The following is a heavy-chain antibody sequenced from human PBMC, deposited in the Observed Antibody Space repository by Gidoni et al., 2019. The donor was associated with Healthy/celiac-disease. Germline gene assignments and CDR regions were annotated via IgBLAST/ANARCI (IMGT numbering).Heavy chain of an antibody. CDR1: GFTFSSYS. CDR3: ASAVDYYYDSSGPYYFDY. V-gene: IGHV3-21*01. Sequence: EVQLVESGGGLVKPGGSLRLSCAASGFTFSSYSMNWVRSAPGKGLEWVSSISSSSSYIYYADSAKGRFNISRDNAKNSLYLQMNSLRAEDTAVYYCASAVDYYYDSSGPYYFDYWGQGTLVTVSS. J-gene: IGHJ4*02. CDR2: ISSSSSYI. D-gene: IGHD3-22*01.